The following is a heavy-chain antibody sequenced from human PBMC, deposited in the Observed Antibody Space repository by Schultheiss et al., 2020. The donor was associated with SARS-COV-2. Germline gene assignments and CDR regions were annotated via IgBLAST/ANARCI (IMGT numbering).Heavy chain of an antibody. Sequence: SETLSLTCTVSGGSISSYYWSWIRQPPGKGLEWIGSIYYSGSTYYNPSLKSRVTISLDTSKNQFSLKLSSVTAADTAVYYCASESSGWSSSYFDYWGQGTLVTVSS. V-gene: IGHV4-59*08. D-gene: IGHD6-19*01. CDR2: IYYSGST. CDR1: GGSISSYY. CDR3: ASESSGWSSSYFDY. J-gene: IGHJ4*02.